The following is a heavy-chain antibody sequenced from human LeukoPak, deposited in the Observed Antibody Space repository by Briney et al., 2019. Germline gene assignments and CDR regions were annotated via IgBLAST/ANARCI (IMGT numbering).Heavy chain of an antibody. CDR3: AKVMECSSTTCYNYYYYMDV. Sequence: PGGSLRFSCAASGFTFSTYSMNWVRQAPGKGLEWVSCISSSSSYIYYADSVKGRFTISRDNSENTLYLQMNSLRAEDTAVYYCAKVMECSSTTCYNYYYYMDVWGKGTTVTVSS. CDR2: ISSSSSYI. CDR1: GFTFSTYS. J-gene: IGHJ6*03. V-gene: IGHV3-21*04. D-gene: IGHD2-2*02.